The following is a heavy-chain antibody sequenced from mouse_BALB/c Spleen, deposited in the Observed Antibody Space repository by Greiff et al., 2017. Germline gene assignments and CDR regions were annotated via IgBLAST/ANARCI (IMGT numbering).Heavy chain of an antibody. CDR2: IRLKSDNYAT. CDR1: GFTFSSYW. Sequence: EVKVEESGGGLVQPGGSMKLSCVASGFTFSSYWMSWVRQSPEKGLEWVAEIRLKSDNYATHYAESVKGKFTISRDDSKSRLYLQMNSLRAEDTGIYYCTALTGTYWGQGTLVTVSA. CDR3: TALTGTY. V-gene: IGHV6-3*01. D-gene: IGHD4-1*01. J-gene: IGHJ3*01.